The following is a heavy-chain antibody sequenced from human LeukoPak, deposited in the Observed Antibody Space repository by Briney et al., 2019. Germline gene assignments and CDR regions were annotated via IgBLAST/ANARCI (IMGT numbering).Heavy chain of an antibody. J-gene: IGHJ4*02. D-gene: IGHD5-12*01. CDR3: AKNPDIVATFNYFDY. CDR2: ISGSGGSI. Sequence: GGSLRLSCAASGFMFSNYAMSWVRQAPGKGLEWVSVISGSGGSIYYADSVKGRFTISRDNSENTLSLRMNSLRAEDTAIYYCAKNPDIVATFNYFDYWGQGTLVTVSS. CDR1: GFMFSNYA. V-gene: IGHV3-23*01.